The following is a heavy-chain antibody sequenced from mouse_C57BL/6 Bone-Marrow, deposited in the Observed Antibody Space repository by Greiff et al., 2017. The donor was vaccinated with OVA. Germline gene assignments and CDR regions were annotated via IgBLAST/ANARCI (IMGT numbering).Heavy chain of an antibody. V-gene: IGHV5-4*01. J-gene: IGHJ4*01. D-gene: IGHD2-1*01. Sequence: EVQGVESGGGLVKPGGSLKLSCAASGFTFSSYAMSWVRQTPEKRLEWVATISAGGSYTYYPDNVKGRFTISRDNAKNNLYLQMSHLKSEDTAMYYCARDCGNYGYWGQGTSVTVAS. CDR3: ARDCGNYGY. CDR1: GFTFSSYA. CDR2: ISAGGSYT.